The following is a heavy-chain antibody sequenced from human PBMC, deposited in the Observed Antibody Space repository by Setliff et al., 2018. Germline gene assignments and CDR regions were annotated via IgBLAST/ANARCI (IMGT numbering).Heavy chain of an antibody. CDR3: TRAGTGGYKSGFDY. CDR2: SRYAENYQ. Sequence: TGGSLRLSCAASGFTISYYAIHWVRQAPGKGLEWVAVSRYAENYQYYADSVKGRFTISRDNSENTLYLQMNSLRPEDTAVYYCTRAGTGGYKSGFDYWGQGTLVTVSS. CDR1: GFTISYYA. J-gene: IGHJ4*02. V-gene: IGHV3-30-3*01. D-gene: IGHD5-12*01.